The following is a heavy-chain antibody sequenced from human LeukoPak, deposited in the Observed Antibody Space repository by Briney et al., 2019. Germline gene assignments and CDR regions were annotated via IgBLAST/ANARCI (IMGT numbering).Heavy chain of an antibody. CDR3: AKDHDYGDYEENSES. CDR2: ISYDGSNK. J-gene: IGHJ5*02. Sequence: GRSLRLSCAASGFTFSSYGMHWVRQAPGKGLEWVAVISYDGSNKYYADSVKGRFTISRDNSKNTLYLQMNSLRAEDTAVYYCAKDHDYGDYEENSESWGQGTLVTVSS. D-gene: IGHD4-17*01. CDR1: GFTFSSYG. V-gene: IGHV3-30*18.